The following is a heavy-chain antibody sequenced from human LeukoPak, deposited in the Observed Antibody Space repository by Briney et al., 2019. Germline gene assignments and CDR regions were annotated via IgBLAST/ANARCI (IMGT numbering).Heavy chain of an antibody. V-gene: IGHV3-66*01. CDR2: IYSGGST. CDR3: ARAPFTYDSSGDSFDI. J-gene: IGHJ3*02. D-gene: IGHD3-22*01. CDR1: GFTVTSNC. Sequence: GGSLRLSCAASGFTVTSNCMSWVRQAPGKGLEWGSVIYSGGSTYYADSVKGRFTVSRGNSKNTLYLQMNSLRAEDTAVYYCARAPFTYDSSGDSFDIWGQGTMVTVSS.